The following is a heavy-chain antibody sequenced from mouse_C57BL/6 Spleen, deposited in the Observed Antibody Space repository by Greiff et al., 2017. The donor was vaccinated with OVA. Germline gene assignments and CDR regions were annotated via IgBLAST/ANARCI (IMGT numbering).Heavy chain of an antibody. CDR3: ARSYGSSYGDFDY. V-gene: IGHV1-82*01. CDR2: IYPGDGDT. D-gene: IGHD1-1*01. CDR1: GYAFSSSW. Sequence: VQLQQSGPELVKPGASVKISCKASGYAFSSSWMNWVKQRPGKGLEWIGRIYPGDGDTNYNGKFKGKATLTADKSSSTAYMQLSSLTSEDSAVYFCARSYGSSYGDFDYWGQGTTLTVSS. J-gene: IGHJ2*01.